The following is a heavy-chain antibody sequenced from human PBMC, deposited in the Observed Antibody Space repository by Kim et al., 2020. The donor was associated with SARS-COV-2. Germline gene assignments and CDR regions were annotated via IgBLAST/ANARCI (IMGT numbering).Heavy chain of an antibody. D-gene: IGHD3-10*01. CDR2: IRSKAYGGTT. J-gene: IGHJ5*02. CDR1: GFTFGDYA. Sequence: GGSLRLSCTASGFTFGDYAMSWVRQAPGKGLEWVGFIRSKAYGGTTEYAASVKGRFTISRDDSKSIAYLQMNSLKTEDTAVYYCTRAILLWFGELLYGGPWFDPWGQGTLVTVSS. CDR3: TRAILLWFGELLYGGPWFDP. V-gene: IGHV3-49*04.